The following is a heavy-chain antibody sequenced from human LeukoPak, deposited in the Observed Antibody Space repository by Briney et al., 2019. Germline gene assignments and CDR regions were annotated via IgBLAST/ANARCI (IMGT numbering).Heavy chain of an antibody. CDR1: GFTFSSYA. CDR3: ARFEPWFGELLGPADY. Sequence: GGSLRLSCAASGFTFSSYAMHWVRQAPGKGLEREAVISYDGSNKYYADSVKGRFTISRDNAKNSLYLQMNSLRAEDTAVYYCARFEPWFGELLGPADYWGQGTLVTVSS. CDR2: ISYDGSNK. V-gene: IGHV3-30-3*01. D-gene: IGHD3-10*01. J-gene: IGHJ4*02.